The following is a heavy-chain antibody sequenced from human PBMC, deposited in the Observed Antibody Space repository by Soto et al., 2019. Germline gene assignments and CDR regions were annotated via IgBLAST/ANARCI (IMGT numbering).Heavy chain of an antibody. CDR2: IHYTGST. Sequence: QVQLQESGPGLVKPWETLSLTGSVSGGSIISHEWSWIRQPPGKGLEWIGYIHYTGSTDYSPSLKSRLTISVDTSKNQFSLKLSSVSAADTAVYYCARGGWSLDYWGQGTLVTVSS. D-gene: IGHD2-15*01. CDR3: ARGGWSLDY. J-gene: IGHJ4*02. CDR1: GGSIISHE. V-gene: IGHV4-59*11.